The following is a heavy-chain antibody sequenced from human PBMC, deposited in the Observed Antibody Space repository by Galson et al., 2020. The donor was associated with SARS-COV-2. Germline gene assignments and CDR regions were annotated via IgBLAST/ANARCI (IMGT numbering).Heavy chain of an antibody. Sequence: SETLSLTCAVSGDSISSGGYYWSWIRQHPGKGLEWIGYIYYSGSTYYNPSLKSRVTISVDTSKNQFSLKLSSVTAADTAMYYCAGRGGYSYGETYYYYMDVWGKGTTVTISS. CDR3: AGRGGYSYGETYYYYMDV. J-gene: IGHJ6*03. CDR1: GDSISSGGYY. V-gene: IGHV4-31*11. CDR2: IYYSGST. D-gene: IGHD5-18*01.